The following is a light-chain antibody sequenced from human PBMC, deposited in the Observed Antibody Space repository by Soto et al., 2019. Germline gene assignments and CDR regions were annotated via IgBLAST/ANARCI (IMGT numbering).Light chain of an antibody. Sequence: QSVLTQAASVSGSPGQSITISCTGTSSDVGGYNYVSWYQQHPGKAPKLMIYDVSNRPSGVSNRFSGSKSGNTASLTISGLQAEDEADYYCTSYTSSSTDVFGTGTKVHVL. CDR3: TSYTSSSTDV. CDR2: DVS. V-gene: IGLV2-14*01. CDR1: SSDVGGYNY. J-gene: IGLJ1*01.